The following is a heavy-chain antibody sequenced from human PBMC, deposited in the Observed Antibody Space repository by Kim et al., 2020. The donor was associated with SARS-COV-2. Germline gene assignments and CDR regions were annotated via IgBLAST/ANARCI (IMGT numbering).Heavy chain of an antibody. CDR1: GFTFSSYA. CDR2: ISYDGSNK. Sequence: GGSLRLSCAASGFTFSSYAMHWVRQAPGKGLEWVAVISYDGSNKYYADSVKGRFTISRDNSKNTLYLQMNSLRAEDTAVYYCARDLEQWELPGRVDYWGQGTLVTVSS. J-gene: IGHJ4*02. CDR3: ARDLEQWELPGRVDY. V-gene: IGHV3-30*04. D-gene: IGHD1-26*01.